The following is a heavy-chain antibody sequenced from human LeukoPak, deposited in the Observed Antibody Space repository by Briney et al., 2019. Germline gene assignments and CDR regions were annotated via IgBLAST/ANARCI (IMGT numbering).Heavy chain of an antibody. CDR3: ARWVSGSFAEYGMDV. D-gene: IGHD1-26*01. CDR2: MNPNSGNT. J-gene: IGHJ6*02. CDR1: GYTFTSYD. V-gene: IGHV1-8*01. Sequence: ASVKVSCKASGYTFTSYDINWVRQATGQGLEWMGWMNPNSGNTGYAQKFQGRVTMTRNTPISTAYVELSSLRSEDTAVYYCARWVSGSFAEYGMDVWGQGTTVTVSS.